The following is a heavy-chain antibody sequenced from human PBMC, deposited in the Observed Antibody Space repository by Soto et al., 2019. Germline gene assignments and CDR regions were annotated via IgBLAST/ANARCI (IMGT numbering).Heavy chain of an antibody. Sequence: GGSLRLSCAASGFTFSNAWMNWVRQAPGKGLEWVGRIKSKTDGGTTDYAAPVKGRFTISRDDSKNTLYLQMNSLKTEDTAVYYCTTDMRDDYYDSSGYSAPDYWGQGTLVTVSS. CDR3: TTDMRDDYYDSSGYSAPDY. CDR1: GFTFSNAW. J-gene: IGHJ4*02. CDR2: IKSKTDGGTT. D-gene: IGHD3-22*01. V-gene: IGHV3-15*07.